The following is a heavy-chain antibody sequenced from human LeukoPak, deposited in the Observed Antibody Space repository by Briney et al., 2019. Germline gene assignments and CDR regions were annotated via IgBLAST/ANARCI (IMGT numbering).Heavy chain of an antibody. Sequence: NPGGSLRLSCAASGFTFSSYSMNWVRQAPGKGLEWVSSISSSSSYIYYADSVKGRFTISRDNAKNSLYLQMNSPRAEDTAVYYCAREVWVAAAENWFDPWGQGTLVTVSS. CDR1: GFTFSSYS. CDR3: AREVWVAAAENWFDP. CDR2: ISSSSSYI. J-gene: IGHJ5*02. D-gene: IGHD6-13*01. V-gene: IGHV3-21*01.